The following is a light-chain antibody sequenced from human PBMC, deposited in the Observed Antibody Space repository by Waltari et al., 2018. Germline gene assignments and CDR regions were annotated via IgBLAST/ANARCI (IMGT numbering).Light chain of an antibody. V-gene: IGKV3-20*01. Sequence: EIVLTQSPGTLSLSPGERATLSCRASQSVSRALAWYQQNPGQAPRRLIYGASNRATGIPDRFSVSGSGTDFSLIISRLEPEDFAVYYCQHYVSLPVTFGEGTKVEIK. CDR3: QHYVSLPVT. CDR2: GAS. J-gene: IGKJ4*02. CDR1: QSVSRA.